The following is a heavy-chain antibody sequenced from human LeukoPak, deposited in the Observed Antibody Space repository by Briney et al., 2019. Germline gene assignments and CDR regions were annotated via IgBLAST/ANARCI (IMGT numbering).Heavy chain of an antibody. CDR1: GYTFTSYY. V-gene: IGHV1-46*01. CDR3: ARDSGMVRGTVDY. CDR2: INPSGGST. Sequence: ASVKVSFKSSGYTFTSYYMYWVRQAPGQGLEWMGIINPSGGSTSYAQKFQGRVTMTRDTSTSTVYMELSSLRSEDTAVYYCARDSGMVRGTVDYWGQGTLVTVSS. D-gene: IGHD3-10*01. J-gene: IGHJ4*02.